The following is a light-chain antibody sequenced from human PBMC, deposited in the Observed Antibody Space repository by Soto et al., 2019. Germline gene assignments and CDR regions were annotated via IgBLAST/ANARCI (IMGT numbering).Light chain of an antibody. Sequence: DIQLTQSPSALSASVGDRVTITCRTIQSISNWLAWYQQKPGKAPKLLIYRASTLQSGVPSRFSGSGSGTEFTLTINSLQPDDSATYFCQQHSSYWGLIFGGGTKVEIK. J-gene: IGKJ4*01. V-gene: IGKV1-5*03. CDR3: QQHSSYWGLI. CDR1: QSISNW. CDR2: RAS.